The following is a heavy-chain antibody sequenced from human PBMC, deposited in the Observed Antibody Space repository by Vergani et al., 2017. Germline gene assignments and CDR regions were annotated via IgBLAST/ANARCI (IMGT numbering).Heavy chain of an antibody. D-gene: IGHD1-26*01. J-gene: IGHJ4*02. V-gene: IGHV3-64*01. Sequence: EVQLVESGGGLVQPGGSLRLSCAASGFTFSRYAMHWVRQAPGKGLEYVSAISSNGGSTYYANSVKGRFTISRDNSKNTLYLQMGSLRAEDMAVYYCARGFSGSYQRYYFDYWGQGTLVTVSS. CDR3: ARGFSGSYQRYYFDY. CDR1: GFTFSRYA. CDR2: ISSNGGST.